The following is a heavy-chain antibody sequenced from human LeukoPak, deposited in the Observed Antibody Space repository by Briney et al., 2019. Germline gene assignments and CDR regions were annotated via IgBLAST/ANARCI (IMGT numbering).Heavy chain of an antibody. J-gene: IGHJ3*02. V-gene: IGHV3-30*02. CDR3: ARDLDGTTDPSDAFDI. CDR2: IPYDGNSE. CDR1: GFIFSNYA. Sequence: GGSLRLSCAASGFIFSNYAMHWVRQAPGKGLEWVAFIPYDGNSEYYADSVKGRFTISRDNSKNTLYLQMNSLRAEDTAVYYCARDLDGTTDPSDAFDIWGQGTMVTVSS. D-gene: IGHD1-1*01.